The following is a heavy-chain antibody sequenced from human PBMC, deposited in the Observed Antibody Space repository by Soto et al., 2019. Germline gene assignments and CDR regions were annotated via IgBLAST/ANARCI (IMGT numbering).Heavy chain of an antibody. CDR3: ARDHVFSRPYDFWSGLFAPAKFDR. V-gene: IGHV1-3*01. D-gene: IGHD3-3*01. CDR1: GYTFSSYG. CDR2: INGGNGNT. J-gene: IGHJ5*02. Sequence: AAVKVSCKSSGYTFSSYGIHWVRQAPGQSLEWMGWINGGNGNTKYSQKFQGRVTTTRDTSATTVYMELSSLKSEDTAVYYCARDHVFSRPYDFWSGLFAPAKFDRWGQGTLVTVSS.